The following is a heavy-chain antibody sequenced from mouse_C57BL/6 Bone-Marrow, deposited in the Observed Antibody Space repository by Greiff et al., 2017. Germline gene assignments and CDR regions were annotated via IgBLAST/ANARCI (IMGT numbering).Heavy chain of an antibody. CDR2: IRNKANNHET. Sequence: EVKVEESGGGLVQPGGSMKLSCAASGFTFSDAWMDWVRQSPEKGLEWVALIRNKANNHETSYAESVKGRFTISRDDSKSSVYLQMNSLRPEDTDSYYCAGCESVRFAYWGQGTLVTVSA. J-gene: IGHJ3*01. CDR1: GFTFSDAW. V-gene: IGHV6-6*01. D-gene: IGHD3-3*01. CDR3: AGCESVRFAY.